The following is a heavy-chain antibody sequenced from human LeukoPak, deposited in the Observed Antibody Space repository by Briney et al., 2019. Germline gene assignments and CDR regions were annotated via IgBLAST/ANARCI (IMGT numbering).Heavy chain of an antibody. D-gene: IGHD2-2*01. J-gene: IGHJ4*02. V-gene: IGHV1-3*01. CDR3: ARGSTSDWPLDH. CDR2: INAGNGNT. CDR1: GYTFTSYA. Sequence: GASVKVSCTASGYTFTSYAMHWVRQAPGQRLEWMGWINAGNGNTKYSQKFQGRVTITRDTFASTAYIELRSLRSEDTAMYYCARGSTSDWPLDHWGQETLVTISS.